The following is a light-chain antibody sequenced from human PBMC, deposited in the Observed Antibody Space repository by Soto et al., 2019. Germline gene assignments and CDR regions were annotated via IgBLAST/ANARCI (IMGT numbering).Light chain of an antibody. CDR2: AAS. V-gene: IGKV1-16*02. Sequence: DVQMTQSPSSLSASVGDRVTITCRASQDINNYLTWFQQKPGMAPKALIYAASSLHSGVPSKFSGSASGTDFTLTITSLQPEDVATYYCQQYNTYPYTFGQGTKLEIK. CDR1: QDINNY. J-gene: IGKJ2*01. CDR3: QQYNTYPYT.